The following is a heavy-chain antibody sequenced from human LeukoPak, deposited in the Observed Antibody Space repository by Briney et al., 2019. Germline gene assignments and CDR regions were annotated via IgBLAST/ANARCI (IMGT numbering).Heavy chain of an antibody. V-gene: IGHV1-18*01. J-gene: IGHJ5*02. CDR1: GYTFTSYG. Sequence: ASVKVSCKASGYTFTSYGISWVRQAPGQGLEWMGWISAYNGNTNYAQKLQGRVTMTTDTSTSTAYMELRSLRSDDTAVYYCARGGSSGWYVIREPTSFDPWGQGTLVTVSS. CDR2: ISAYNGNT. CDR3: ARGGSSGWYVIREPTSFDP. D-gene: IGHD6-19*01.